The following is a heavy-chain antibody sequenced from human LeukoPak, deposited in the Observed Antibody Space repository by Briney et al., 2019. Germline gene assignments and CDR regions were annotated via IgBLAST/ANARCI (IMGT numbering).Heavy chain of an antibody. J-gene: IGHJ5*02. CDR2: TYTSGST. CDR1: GGSISSYY. V-gene: IGHV4-4*07. D-gene: IGHD3-3*01. CDR3: ARGPARFLEWSLGWFDP. Sequence: SETLSLTCTVSGGSISSYYWSWIRQPAGKGLEWIGRTYTSGSTNYNPSLKSRVTMSVDTSKNQFSLKLSSVTAADTAVYYCARGPARFLEWSLGWFDPWGQGTLVTVSS.